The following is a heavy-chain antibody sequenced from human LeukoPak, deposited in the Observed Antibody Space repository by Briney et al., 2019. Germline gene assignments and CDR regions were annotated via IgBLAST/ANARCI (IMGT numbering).Heavy chain of an antibody. J-gene: IGHJ4*02. Sequence: ASVKVSCKASGYMFTHYGVGWVRQAPGQGLEWMGWINSAEGGTLYAENLQGRVTLTTDTSTSTLYMELRTLRSDDTAVYYCASSSSGWSVDFWGQGTLVTVSS. CDR2: INSAEGGT. CDR3: ASSSSGWSVDF. V-gene: IGHV1-18*01. D-gene: IGHD6-19*01. CDR1: GYMFTHYG.